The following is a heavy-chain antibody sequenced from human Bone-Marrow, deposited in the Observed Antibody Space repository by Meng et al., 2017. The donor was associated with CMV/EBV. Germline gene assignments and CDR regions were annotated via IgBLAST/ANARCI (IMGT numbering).Heavy chain of an antibody. J-gene: IGHJ6*02. CDR2: ISYDGSNK. V-gene: IGHV3-30-3*01. CDR1: GFTFSSYA. Sequence: LSLTCAASGFTFSSYAMHWVRQAPGKGLEWVAVISYDGSNKYYADSVKGRFTISRDNSKNTLYLQMNSLRAEDTAVYYCARSMQEKYYYGMDVWGQGTTVTVSS. CDR3: ARSMQEKYYYGMDV.